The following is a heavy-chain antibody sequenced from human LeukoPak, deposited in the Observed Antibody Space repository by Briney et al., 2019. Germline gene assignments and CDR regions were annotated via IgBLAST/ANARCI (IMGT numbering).Heavy chain of an antibody. V-gene: IGHV4-34*01. Sequence: SETLSLTCAVNGGSLSGYSWPWLRQPPGKGLEWIGEINHSGSTNYNASLTSRVTISADTSQNQFSLKLRSVTAADTAVYYCARVYVTVVRGSWFDPWGQGTLVTVSS. CDR3: ARVYVTVVRGSWFDP. J-gene: IGHJ5*02. CDR2: INHSGST. CDR1: GGSLSGYS. D-gene: IGHD3-10*01.